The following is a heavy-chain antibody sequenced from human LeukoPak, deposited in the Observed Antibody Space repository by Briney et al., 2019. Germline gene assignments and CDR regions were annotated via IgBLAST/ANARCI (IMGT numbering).Heavy chain of an antibody. CDR1: GFSFSTHA. D-gene: IGHD1-26*01. Sequence: GGSLRLSCAASGFSFSTHAMTWVRQAPGKGLEWVSAISDSGGYTYSADSVKGRFTISRDNSKNTVYLQMNSLRVEDTAVYYCVKFRGATDHYFYYMDVWGQGTLVTVSS. CDR2: ISDSGGYT. J-gene: IGHJ4*02. V-gene: IGHV3-23*01. CDR3: VKFRGATDHYFYYMDV.